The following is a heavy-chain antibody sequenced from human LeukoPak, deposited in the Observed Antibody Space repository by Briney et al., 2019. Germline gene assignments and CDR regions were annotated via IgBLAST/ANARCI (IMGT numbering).Heavy chain of an antibody. CDR1: GGSISSYY. CDR2: IYYSGST. CDR3: ARGGPVAGDFDY. D-gene: IGHD6-19*01. Sequence: SETLSLTCTVSGGSISSYYWSWIRQPPGKGLEWIGYIYYSGSTNYNPSLKSRVTISVDTSKNQFALKLSPVTASDTAVYYCARGGPVAGDFDYWGQGTLVTVSS. V-gene: IGHV4-59*12. J-gene: IGHJ4*02.